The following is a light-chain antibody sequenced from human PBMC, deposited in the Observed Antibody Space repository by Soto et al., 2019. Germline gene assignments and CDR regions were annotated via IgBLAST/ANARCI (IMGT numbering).Light chain of an antibody. Sequence: QSVLTQPPSVSAAPGQKVTISCSGSSSNIGNNYVSWYQQLPGTAPKLLIYDNNTRPSGIPDRFSGSKSGTSATLGITGLQTGDDADYYCGTWDSSLSAVVFGGGTKLTVL. J-gene: IGLJ2*01. CDR2: DNN. CDR3: GTWDSSLSAVV. V-gene: IGLV1-51*01. CDR1: SSNIGNNY.